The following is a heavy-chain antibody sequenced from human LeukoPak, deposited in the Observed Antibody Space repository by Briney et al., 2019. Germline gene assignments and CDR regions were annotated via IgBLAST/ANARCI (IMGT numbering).Heavy chain of an antibody. D-gene: IGHD5-24*01. J-gene: IGHJ4*02. CDR1: GGSISSYY. CDR3: ARDVRRRDGYNYAEV. CDR2: ISYSGIN. Sequence: SETLSLTCTVSGGSISSYYWSWIRQPPGKGLEWIGYISYSGINNYNPSLKSRVTISVDTSKNHFSLKLTSVTAADTAVYYCARDVRRRDGYNYAEVWGQGALVTVSS. V-gene: IGHV4-59*01.